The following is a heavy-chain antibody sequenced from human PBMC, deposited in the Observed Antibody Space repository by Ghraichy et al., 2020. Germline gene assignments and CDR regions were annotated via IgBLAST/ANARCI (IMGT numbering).Heavy chain of an antibody. CDR1: GYIFTDYY. CDR3: ARDQEGGNSPRWFDP. D-gene: IGHD4-23*01. J-gene: IGHJ5*02. V-gene: IGHV1-2*02. Sequence: ASVKVSCKASGYIFTDYYMHWVRQAPGQGLEWLGWINPNSGGTSYAQKFQGRVTMTSETSISTAYMELSRLRSDDTAVYYCARDQEGGNSPRWFDPWGQGTLVTVSS. CDR2: INPNSGGT.